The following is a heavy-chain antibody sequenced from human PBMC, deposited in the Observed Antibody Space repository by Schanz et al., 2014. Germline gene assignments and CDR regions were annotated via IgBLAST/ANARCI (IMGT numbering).Heavy chain of an antibody. D-gene: IGHD2-15*01. Sequence: QLVGSGGGLIQPGGSLRLSCTASGFAFSSYSMNWVRQAPGKGLEWVSYIDGKSTTVYYADSVKGRFTISRDNSENTLYLQMNSLSADDTAVFYCAKGMGYCSGGTCYDYYYYGLDVWGQGTTVTVSS. CDR2: IDGKSTTV. CDR3: AKGMGYCSGGTCYDYYYYGLDV. V-gene: IGHV3-48*01. J-gene: IGHJ6*02. CDR1: GFAFSSYS.